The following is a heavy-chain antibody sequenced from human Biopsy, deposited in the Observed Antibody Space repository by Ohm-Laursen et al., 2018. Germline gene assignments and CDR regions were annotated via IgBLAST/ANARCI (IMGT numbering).Heavy chain of an antibody. CDR3: ALETTYCSGNRCYPDGMDV. CDR2: IYYTGST. CDR1: GGSISSYY. Sequence: GTLSLTCPVSGGSISSYYWSWIRQPPGKGLEWIGYIYYTGSTNYNPSLKSRVTISVDTSMNHLSLRLTSVTAADTAVYYCALETTYCSGNRCYPDGMDVWGQGTTVTVSS. D-gene: IGHD2-15*01. V-gene: IGHV4-59*08. J-gene: IGHJ6*02.